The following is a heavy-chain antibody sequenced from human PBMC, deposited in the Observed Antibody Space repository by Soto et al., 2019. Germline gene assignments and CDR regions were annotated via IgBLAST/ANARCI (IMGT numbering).Heavy chain of an antibody. Sequence: QVHLKESGPGLVKPSQTVSLTCTVSGGSISSDDHYWGWIRQHPGKGLEWIGYIYYNGNTFINPSLERRMTIAVDTSNNQFALRLSSVTAADTAVDFWARSNTAARGGAFDTWGQGTMVTVSS. J-gene: IGHJ3*02. CDR2: IYYNGNT. CDR3: ARSNTAARGGAFDT. V-gene: IGHV4-31*03. D-gene: IGHD5-18*01. CDR1: GGSISSDDHY.